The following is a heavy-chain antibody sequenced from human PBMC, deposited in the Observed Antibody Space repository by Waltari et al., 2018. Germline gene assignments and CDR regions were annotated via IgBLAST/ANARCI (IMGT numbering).Heavy chain of an antibody. Sequence: QVQLVQSGAEMKKPGSSVKVSCKASGGTFSSYAISWVRQAPGQGLEWMGGIIPIFGTANYAQKFQGRVTITTDESTSTAYMELSSLRSEDTAVYYCASSRTTGTTFAVDFDYWGQGTLVTVSS. CDR2: IIPIFGTA. V-gene: IGHV1-69*05. D-gene: IGHD1-7*01. CDR3: ASSRTTGTTFAVDFDY. J-gene: IGHJ4*02. CDR1: GGTFSSYA.